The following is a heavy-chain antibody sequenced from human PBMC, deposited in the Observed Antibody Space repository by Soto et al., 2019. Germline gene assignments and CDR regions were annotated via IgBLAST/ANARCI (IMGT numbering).Heavy chain of an antibody. CDR1: GGSISSSSYY. J-gene: IGHJ4*02. CDR3: ARQRGTGTTNFDY. CDR2: IYYSGST. D-gene: IGHD1-7*01. Sequence: SETLSLTCTVYGGSISSSSYYWGWIRQPPGKGLEWIGSIYYSGSTYYNPSLKSRVTISVDTSKNQFSLKLSSVTAADTAVYYCARQRGTGTTNFDYWGQGTLVTVSS. V-gene: IGHV4-39*01.